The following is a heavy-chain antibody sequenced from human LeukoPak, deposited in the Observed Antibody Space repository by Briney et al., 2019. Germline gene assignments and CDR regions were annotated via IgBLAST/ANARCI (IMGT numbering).Heavy chain of an antibody. CDR1: GYTFTGYY. CDR3: AREGGRYCSGGSCYGMYNWFDP. Sequence: ASVKVSCKASGYTFTGYYMHWVRQAPGRGLEWMGRINPNSGGTNYAQKFQGRVTMTRDTSISTAYMELSRLRSDDTAVYYCAREGGRYCSGGSCYGMYNWFDPWGQGTLVIVSS. CDR2: INPNSGGT. J-gene: IGHJ5*02. D-gene: IGHD2-15*01. V-gene: IGHV1-2*06.